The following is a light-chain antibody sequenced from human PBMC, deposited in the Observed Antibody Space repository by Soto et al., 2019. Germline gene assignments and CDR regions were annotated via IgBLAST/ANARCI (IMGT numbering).Light chain of an antibody. V-gene: IGKV1-27*01. Sequence: DIQMTQSPSSLSASVGDSVTITRRASQGISNYLAWYQQKPGTVPKLLIYAASTLQSGVPSRFSGSGSGTDFTLTIISLQPEDVATYYCQKYDSAPWTFGQGTKVEIK. J-gene: IGKJ1*01. CDR3: QKYDSAPWT. CDR2: AAS. CDR1: QGISNY.